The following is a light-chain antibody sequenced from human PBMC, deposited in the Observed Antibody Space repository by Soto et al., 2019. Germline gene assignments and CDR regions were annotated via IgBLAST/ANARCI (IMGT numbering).Light chain of an antibody. J-gene: IGKJ1*01. Sequence: VLRQTPGSLSLSPGERSTLSCRASQRVGSNYLAWYQQKPGRSPRLLIYGASTRAIGIPARFSGSGSGTEFALTISSLEPEDFAVYYCQPRSKWRTFGQGTKVDIK. CDR1: QRVGSNY. V-gene: IGKV3D-20*02. CDR2: GAS. CDR3: QPRSKWRT.